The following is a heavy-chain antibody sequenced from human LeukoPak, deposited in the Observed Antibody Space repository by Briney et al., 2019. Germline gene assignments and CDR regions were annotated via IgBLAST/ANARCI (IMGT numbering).Heavy chain of an antibody. CDR3: ATGERMVRGDGVDY. CDR2: IYSGGST. V-gene: IGHV3-66*01. CDR1: GFTVRNNY. D-gene: IGHD3-10*01. Sequence: GGSLRLSCAASGFTVRNNYMSWVRQAPGKGLEWVSVIYSGGSTYYADSVKGRFTISRDNSKNTLYHQMNSLRAEDTAVYFCATGERMVRGDGVDYWGQGTLATVSS. J-gene: IGHJ4*02.